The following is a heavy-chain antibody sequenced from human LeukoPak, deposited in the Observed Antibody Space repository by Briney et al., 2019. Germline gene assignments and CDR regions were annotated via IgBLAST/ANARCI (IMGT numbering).Heavy chain of an antibody. CDR3: ARPYSSNWYDAFHF. CDR1: GGPITGYY. Sequence: SETLSLTCTVLGGPITGYYWSWIRQPPGKGLEWIGYVSYRGSTNYNPSLKSRVTISVDTSKNQFSLKLSSVTAADTAVYYCARPYSSNWYDAFHFWGQGTMVTVSS. D-gene: IGHD6-13*01. CDR2: VSYRGST. J-gene: IGHJ3*01. V-gene: IGHV4-59*01.